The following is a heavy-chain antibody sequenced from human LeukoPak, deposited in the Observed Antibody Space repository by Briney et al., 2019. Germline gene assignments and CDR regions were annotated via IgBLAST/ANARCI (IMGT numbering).Heavy chain of an antibody. CDR3: ATDVPYPPLVGATYTGFDY. Sequence: GASVKVSCKVSGYTLTELSMHWVRQAPGKGLEWMGGFDPEDGETIYAQKFQGRVTMTEDTSTDTAYMELSSLRSEDTAVYYCATDVPYPPLVGATYTGFDYWGQGTLVTVSS. J-gene: IGHJ4*02. V-gene: IGHV1-24*01. CDR2: FDPEDGET. D-gene: IGHD1-26*01. CDR1: GYTLTELS.